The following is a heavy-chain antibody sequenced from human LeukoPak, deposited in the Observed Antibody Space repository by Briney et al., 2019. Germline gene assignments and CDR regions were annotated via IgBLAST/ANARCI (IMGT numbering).Heavy chain of an antibody. D-gene: IGHD3-3*01. J-gene: IGHJ5*02. Sequence: SVKVSCKASGGTFSSYAISWVRQAPRQGLEWMGGIIPIFGTANYAQKFQGRVTITTDESTSTAYMELSSLRSEDTAVYYCARDRRPLVTYYDFWSGSGYWFDPWGQGTLVTVSS. CDR1: GGTFSSYA. CDR2: IIPIFGTA. V-gene: IGHV1-69*05. CDR3: ARDRRPLVTYYDFWSGSGYWFDP.